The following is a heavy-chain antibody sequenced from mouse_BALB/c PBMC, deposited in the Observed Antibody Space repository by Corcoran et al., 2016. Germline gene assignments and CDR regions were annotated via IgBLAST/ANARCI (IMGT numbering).Heavy chain of an antibody. CDR2: IYPYNDGT. V-gene: IGHV1S136*01. CDR1: GYTFTSYV. Sequence: EVQLQQSGPELVKPGASVKMSCKASGYTFTSYVMHWVQQKPGQCLEWIGYIYPYNDGTKYTEKFKGKATLTSDKSSSTAYMELSSLTSEDSAVYYCAREVPGGNPFDYWGQGTTLTVSS. D-gene: IGHD2-1*01. J-gene: IGHJ2*01. CDR3: AREVPGGNPFDY.